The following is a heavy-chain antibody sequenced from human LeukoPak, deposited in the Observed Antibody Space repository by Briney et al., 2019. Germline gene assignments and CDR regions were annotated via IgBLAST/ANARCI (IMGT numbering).Heavy chain of an antibody. CDR2: IYYSGST. CDR3: AGPGREFLDY. D-gene: IGHD3-10*01. V-gene: IGHV4-31*03. J-gene: IGHJ4*02. Sequence: SETLSLTCTVSGGSISSGGYYWSWIRQHPGKGLEWIGYIYYSGSTYYNPSLKSRVTISVDTSKNQFSLKLSSVTAADTAVYYCAGPGREFLDYWGQGTLVTVSS. CDR1: GGSISSGGYY.